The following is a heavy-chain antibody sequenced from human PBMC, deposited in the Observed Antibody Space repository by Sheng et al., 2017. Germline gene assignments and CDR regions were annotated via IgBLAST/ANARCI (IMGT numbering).Heavy chain of an antibody. CDR2: INHSGST. Sequence: QVQLQQWGAGLLKPSETLSLTCAVYGGSFSGYYWSWIRQPPGKGLEWIGEINHSGSTNYNPSLKSRVTISVDTSKNQFSLKLSSVTAADTAVYYCARVYCSSTSCFNWFDPWGQGTLVTVSS. V-gene: IGHV4-34*01. J-gene: IGHJ5*02. D-gene: IGHD2-2*01. CDR3: ARVYCSSTSCFNWFDP. CDR1: GGSFSGYY.